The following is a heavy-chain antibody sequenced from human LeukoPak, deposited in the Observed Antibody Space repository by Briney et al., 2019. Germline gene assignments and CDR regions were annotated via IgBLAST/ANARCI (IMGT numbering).Heavy chain of an antibody. CDR3: ARDANYDFWIDYFDY. CDR1: GFTFSSYA. D-gene: IGHD3/OR15-3a*01. Sequence: PGGSLRLSCAASGFTFSSYAMHWVRQAPGKGLEWVAVISYDGSNKYYADSVKGRFTISRDNAKNSLYLQMNSLRAEDTAVYYCARDANYDFWIDYFDYWGQGTLVTVSS. J-gene: IGHJ4*02. V-gene: IGHV3-30-3*01. CDR2: ISYDGSNK.